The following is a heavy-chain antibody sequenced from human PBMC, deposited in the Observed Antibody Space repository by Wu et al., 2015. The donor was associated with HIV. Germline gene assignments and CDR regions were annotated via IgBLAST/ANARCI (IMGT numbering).Heavy chain of an antibody. J-gene: IGHJ1*01. D-gene: IGHD3-22*01. CDR2: IIPIFGTA. V-gene: IGHV1-69*05. CDR3: ARDNYYDSSGYYYDYFQH. CDR1: GGTFSSYA. Sequence: QVQLVQSGTEVKKPGASVKVSCKASGGTFSSYAISWVRQAPGQGLEWMGGIIPIFGTANYAQKFQGRVTITTDESTSTAYMELSSLRSEDTAVYYCARDNYYDSSGYYYDYFQHVGPGHPGHRLL.